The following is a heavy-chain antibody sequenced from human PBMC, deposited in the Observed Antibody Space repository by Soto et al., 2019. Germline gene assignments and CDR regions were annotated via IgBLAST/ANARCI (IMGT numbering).Heavy chain of an antibody. CDR3: ATDLGTGWSGAVLDY. CDR2: ISGSGINT. Sequence: GGSLRLSCAASGFTFSSSAMNWVRQAPGKGLEWVSRISGSGINTHYADSVKGRFTISRDSSKNTLYLQMNSLRAEDTALYYCATDLGTGWSGAVLDYWGQGALVTVSS. J-gene: IGHJ4*02. D-gene: IGHD6-19*01. CDR1: GFTFSSSA. V-gene: IGHV3-23*01.